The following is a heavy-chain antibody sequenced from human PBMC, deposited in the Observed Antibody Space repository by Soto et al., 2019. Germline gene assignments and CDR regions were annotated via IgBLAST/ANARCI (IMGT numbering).Heavy chain of an antibody. J-gene: IGHJ4*02. V-gene: IGHV3-53*01. CDR1: AFTVRSNY. CDR2: ISSDGGT. Sequence: GGSLRLSCAASAFTVRSNYMSWVRQAPGKGLEWVSTISSDGGTYYTDSVKGRFAISRDNSKNTLYLQMNSLTAEDTAVYYCARDVMSVAGSADYWGLGTLVTVSS. D-gene: IGHD6-19*01. CDR3: ARDVMSVAGSADY.